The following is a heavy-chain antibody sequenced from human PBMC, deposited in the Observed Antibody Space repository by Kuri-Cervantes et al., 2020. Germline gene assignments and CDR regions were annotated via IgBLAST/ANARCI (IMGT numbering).Heavy chain of an antibody. CDR2: ISGSGGST. CDR1: GLTFSSYA. Sequence: GESLKISCAASGLTFSSYAMSWVRQAPGKGLEWVSAISGSGGSTYYADSVKGRFTISRDNSKNTLYLQMNSLRAEDTAVYYCAKDPSSPYGDYDYFDYWGQGTLVTVSS. D-gene: IGHD4-17*01. V-gene: IGHV3-23*01. CDR3: AKDPSSPYGDYDYFDY. J-gene: IGHJ4*02.